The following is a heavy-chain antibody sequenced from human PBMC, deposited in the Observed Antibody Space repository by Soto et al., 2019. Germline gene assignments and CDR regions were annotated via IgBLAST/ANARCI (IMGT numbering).Heavy chain of an antibody. Sequence: QITLKESGPTLVKPTQTLTLTCTFSGFSLSTSGVGVGWIRQPPGKALEWLALIYWDNDKRYSPSLKSRLTITKDTSKNQVVLTVTNMDPVDTAAYYCSHFTTLYGMDVWGQGTTVTVSS. V-gene: IGHV2-5*02. CDR3: SHFTTLYGMDV. CDR1: GFSLSTSGVG. CDR2: IYWDNDK. D-gene: IGHD3-3*01. J-gene: IGHJ6*02.